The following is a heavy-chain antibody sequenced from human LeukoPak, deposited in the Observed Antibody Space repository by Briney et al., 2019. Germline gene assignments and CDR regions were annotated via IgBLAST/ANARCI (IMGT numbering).Heavy chain of an antibody. CDR1: GGSISSGGYS. J-gene: IGHJ6*02. CDR3: ARSRMSSYGKRPYYYYGMDV. D-gene: IGHD5-18*01. V-gene: IGHV4-31*03. Sequence: SETLSLTCTVSGGSISSGGYSWSWIRQHPGKGLEWIGYIYYSGSTYYNPSLKSRVTISVDTSKNQFSLKLSSVTAADTAVYYCARSRMSSYGKRPYYYYGMDVWGQGTTVTVSS. CDR2: IYYSGST.